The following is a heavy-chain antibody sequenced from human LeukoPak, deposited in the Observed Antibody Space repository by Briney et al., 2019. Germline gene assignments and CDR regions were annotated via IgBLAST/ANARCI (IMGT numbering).Heavy chain of an antibody. J-gene: IGHJ6*03. CDR1: GGSLTGYS. V-gene: IGHV4-34*01. CDR3: TRGRATPSRLFFDYYFMDV. D-gene: IGHD2-15*01. CDR2: INQVERT. Sequence: PSETLSLTCAVDGGSLTGYSWAWVRQSPGEGLEWIGEINQVERTIYSPSLESRVSISLEASKNQFFLQLTSVAAADPAMYYCTRGRATPSRLFFDYYFMDVWGPGTPVTVSS.